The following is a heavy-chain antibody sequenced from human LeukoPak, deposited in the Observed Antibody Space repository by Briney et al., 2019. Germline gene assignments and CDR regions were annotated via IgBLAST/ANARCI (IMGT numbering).Heavy chain of an antibody. V-gene: IGHV5-51*01. D-gene: IGHD3-22*01. CDR2: IYPSDSDT. Sequence: GESLKISCKGSGYSFTSYWIGWVRQMPGKGLEWMGIIYPSDSDTRYSPSFQGQVTISADKSISTAYLQWSSLKASDTAMYYCARHGVYDSSGYYPDDAFDIWGQGTMVTVSS. CDR1: GYSFTSYW. CDR3: ARHGVYDSSGYYPDDAFDI. J-gene: IGHJ3*02.